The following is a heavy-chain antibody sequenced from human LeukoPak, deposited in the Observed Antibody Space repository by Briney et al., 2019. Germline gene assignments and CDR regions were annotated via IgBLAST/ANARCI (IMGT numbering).Heavy chain of an antibody. CDR2: ISPNGGGT. CDR3: ARGYVEMAAVLFDY. Sequence: ASVKVSCKASGYTFTGYYMHWVRQAPGQGLEWMGWISPNGGGTNYAQKFQGRVTMTRDTSISTAYMELSRLRSDDTAVYYCARGYVEMAAVLFDYWGQGTLVTVSS. D-gene: IGHD5-24*01. CDR1: GYTFTGYY. J-gene: IGHJ4*02. V-gene: IGHV1-2*02.